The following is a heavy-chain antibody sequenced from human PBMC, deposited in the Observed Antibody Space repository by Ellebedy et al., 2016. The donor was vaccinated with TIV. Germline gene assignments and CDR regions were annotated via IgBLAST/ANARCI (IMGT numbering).Heavy chain of an antibody. V-gene: IGHV4-59*13. D-gene: IGHD4-17*01. Sequence: SETLSLXCNVSGDSMINYYWNWVRQPPGKGLEWIGYISDGGRINYSPSLKSRVTMSLDTSKNQFSLSLSSVTAADTAIYYCARDSRDYGENPFDYWGPGTLVTVSS. J-gene: IGHJ4*02. CDR2: ISDGGRI. CDR1: GDSMINYY. CDR3: ARDSRDYGENPFDY.